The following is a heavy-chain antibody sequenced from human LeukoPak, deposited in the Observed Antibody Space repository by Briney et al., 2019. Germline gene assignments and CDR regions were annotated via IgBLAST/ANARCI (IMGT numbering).Heavy chain of an antibody. Sequence: SETLSLTCAVYGGSFSNYNWNWIRQPPGKGLEWIGEINHSGSTNYNPSLKSRVTISVDSSKNQLSLNLISVTAADTAVYYCARGGTWAFDIWGQGTMVTVSS. J-gene: IGHJ3*02. CDR3: ARGGTWAFDI. CDR1: GGSFSNYN. V-gene: IGHV4-34*01. CDR2: INHSGST. D-gene: IGHD1-14*01.